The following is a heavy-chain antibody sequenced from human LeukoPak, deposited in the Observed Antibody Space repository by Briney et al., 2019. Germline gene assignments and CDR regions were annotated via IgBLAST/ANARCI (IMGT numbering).Heavy chain of an antibody. Sequence: SETLSLTCTVSGYSISSGYYWGWIRQPPGKGLEWIGSIYHSGSTYYNPSLKSRVTISVDTSKSQFSLKLSSVTAADTAVYYCARLGYCSGGSCYSVVYWGQGTLVTVSS. CDR3: ARLGYCSGGSCYSVVY. V-gene: IGHV4-38-2*02. J-gene: IGHJ4*02. CDR2: IYHSGST. D-gene: IGHD2-15*01. CDR1: GYSISSGYY.